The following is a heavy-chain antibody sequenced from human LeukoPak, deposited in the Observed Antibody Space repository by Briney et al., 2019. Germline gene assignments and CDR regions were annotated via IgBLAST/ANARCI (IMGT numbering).Heavy chain of an antibody. CDR3: AKDGGSWFGEFSPSYYSMDV. CDR1: GFTFSSYG. Sequence: PGGSLRLSCAASGFTFSSYGMHWVRQAPGKGLEWVAVISYDGSNKYYADSVKGRFTISRDNSKNTLYLQMNSLRAEDTAVYYCAKDGGSWFGEFSPSYYSMDVWGQGTTVTVSS. V-gene: IGHV3-30*18. J-gene: IGHJ6*02. D-gene: IGHD3-10*01. CDR2: ISYDGSNK.